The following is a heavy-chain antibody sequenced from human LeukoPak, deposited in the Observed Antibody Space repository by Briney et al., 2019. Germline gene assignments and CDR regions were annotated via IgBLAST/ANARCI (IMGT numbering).Heavy chain of an antibody. CDR2: IYYSGST. J-gene: IGHJ3*02. Sequence: PSETLSLTCTVSGGSISNYYWSWIRQPPGKGLEWIGYIYYSGSTNYNPSLKSRVTIPVDTSRNQFSLRLSSVTAADTAVYYCAGHASGDYGNAFDIWGRGTMVTVSS. V-gene: IGHV4-59*08. CDR3: AGHASGDYGNAFDI. D-gene: IGHD4-17*01. CDR1: GGSISNYY.